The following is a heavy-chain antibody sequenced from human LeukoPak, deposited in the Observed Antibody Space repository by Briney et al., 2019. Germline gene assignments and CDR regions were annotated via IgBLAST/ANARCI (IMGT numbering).Heavy chain of an antibody. CDR1: GFTFSSYA. CDR3: ANYCSSSGCYRKNAFDI. D-gene: IGHD2-2*01. CDR2: ISGSGSST. V-gene: IGHV3-23*01. Sequence: GGYLRLSCAASGFTFSSYAMSRVRQAQGKGLEWVSTISGSGSSTYYAASVEGRFNISRDKSRNTVLLQMNSLRAEDTAVYYCANYCSSSGCYRKNAFDIWGQGTMVTVSS. J-gene: IGHJ3*02.